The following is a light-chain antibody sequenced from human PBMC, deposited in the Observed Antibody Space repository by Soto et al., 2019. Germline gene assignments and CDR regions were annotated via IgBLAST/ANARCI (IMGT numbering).Light chain of an antibody. Sequence: ELVLTQSPSTLSLSPGERATLSCRASQSVAKNYLAWYQQKPGQAPRLLIHDASIRATGIPDMFSGSGSGTDFTLAISSLEPEDFAEYYCQQCSGSSFTFGGGTKVEIK. CDR3: QQCSGSSFT. CDR1: QSVAKNY. CDR2: DAS. J-gene: IGKJ4*01. V-gene: IGKV3-20*01.